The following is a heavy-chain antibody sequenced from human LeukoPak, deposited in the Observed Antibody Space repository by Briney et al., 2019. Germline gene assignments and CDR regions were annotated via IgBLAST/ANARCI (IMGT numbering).Heavy chain of an antibody. J-gene: IGHJ6*02. CDR3: ARDRELGV. CDR1: GGSISSYY. D-gene: IGHD1-26*01. V-gene: IGHV4-59*01. Sequence: PSETLSLTCTVSGGSISSYYWSWIRQPAGKGLEWIGYIYDSVNTNYNPSLKSRVTISVDMSRNQFSLKLNSVTAADTAIYYCARDRELGVWGQGTTVTVSS. CDR2: IYDSVNT.